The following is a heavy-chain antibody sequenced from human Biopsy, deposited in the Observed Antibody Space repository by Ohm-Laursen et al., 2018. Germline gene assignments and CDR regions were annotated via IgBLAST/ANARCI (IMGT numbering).Heavy chain of an antibody. CDR3: ARDRDRRGWFDP. V-gene: IGHV4-4*07. CDR2: IYTSGIT. CDR1: GGSLSSYS. J-gene: IGHJ5*02. D-gene: IGHD1-14*01. Sequence: SDTLSLTCTVSGGSLSSYSWSWIRQPAGKGLEWIGQIYTSGITNYNPSLKSRVTMSVDTSKNKFSLRVSSVPAADTAVYYCARDRDRRGWFDPWGQGTLVTVSS.